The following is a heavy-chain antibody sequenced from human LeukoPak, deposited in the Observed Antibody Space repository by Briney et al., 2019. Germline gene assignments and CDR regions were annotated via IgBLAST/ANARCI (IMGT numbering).Heavy chain of an antibody. CDR2: INPDGRDT. CDR3: TSWGDTTAEYFQR. V-gene: IGHV3-7*01. D-gene: IGHD2-21*02. CDR1: GFTFNRCR. J-gene: IGHJ1*01. Sequence: GGSLRLSCVVSGFTFNRCRMNWVRQAPGKGLEWVAHINPDGRDTYYVDSVKGRFTISRDNAQNSMYLQMNSLRVEDTAVYYCTSWGDTTAEYFQRWGQGTLVTVSS.